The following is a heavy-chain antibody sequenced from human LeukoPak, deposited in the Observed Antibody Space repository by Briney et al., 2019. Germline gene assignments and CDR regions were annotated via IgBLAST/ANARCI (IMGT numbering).Heavy chain of an antibody. Sequence: ESGGPLRLSCAASGFTFSSYEMNWVRQAPGKGLEWVSYISSSGSTIYYADSVRGRFTISRDNAKNSLYLQMNSLRAEDTAVYYCARQYYYDSSGYYDAYFQHWGQGTLVTVSS. CDR3: ARQYYYDSSGYYDAYFQH. V-gene: IGHV3-48*03. D-gene: IGHD3-22*01. CDR2: ISSSGSTI. J-gene: IGHJ1*01. CDR1: GFTFSSYE.